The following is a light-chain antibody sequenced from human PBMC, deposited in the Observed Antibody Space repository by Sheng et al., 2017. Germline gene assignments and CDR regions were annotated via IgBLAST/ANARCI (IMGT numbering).Light chain of an antibody. CDR2: ASS. V-gene: IGKV1-39*01. J-gene: IGKJ2*01. Sequence: DIQMTQSPSSLSASVGDRVTITCRASQDINNYVNWYQQKPGTAPKLLIYASSTLQTGVPSNFTGSGFGTHFTLTINSLQPEDFASYYCQQSHRTPYTFGQGTKVEIK. CDR3: QQSHRTPYT. CDR1: QDINNY.